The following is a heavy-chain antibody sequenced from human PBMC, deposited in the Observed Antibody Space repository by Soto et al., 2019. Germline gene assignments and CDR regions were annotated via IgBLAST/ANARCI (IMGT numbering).Heavy chain of an antibody. CDR1: GDSVSSGGYY. V-gene: IGHV4-61*08. Sequence: SETLSLTCTVSGDSVSSGGYYWSWIRQPPGKGLEWIGYIYSSGSANYNPSLKSRVTISRDTSKNQISLKVASVTAADTAGYYCARDMHAGFTHYFDPWGQGTLVTVSS. D-gene: IGHD1-26*01. J-gene: IGHJ5*02. CDR3: ARDMHAGFTHYFDP. CDR2: IYSSGSA.